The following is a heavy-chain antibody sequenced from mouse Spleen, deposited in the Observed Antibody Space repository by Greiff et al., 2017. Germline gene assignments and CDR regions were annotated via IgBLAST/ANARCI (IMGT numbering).Heavy chain of an antibody. D-gene: IGHD1-1*01. CDR3: ARDRLLPGAMDY. J-gene: IGHJ4*01. V-gene: IGHV2-6-7*01. CDR2: IWGDGST. CDR1: GFSFTGYG. Sequence: VKLVESGPGLVAPSPTLYITCTVSGFSFTGYGVNWVRQPPGKGLEWLGMIWGDGSTDYNSALKSRLSISKDNSKSQVFLKMNSLQTDDTARYYCARDRLLPGAMDYWGQGTSVTVSS.